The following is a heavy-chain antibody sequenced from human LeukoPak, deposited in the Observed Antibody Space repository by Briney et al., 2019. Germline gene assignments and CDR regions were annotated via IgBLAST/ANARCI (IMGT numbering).Heavy chain of an antibody. CDR1: RVTFSGYT. CDR2: ISSMSRDI. CDR3: ARTLYYDILTGYQTHTYYFDY. V-gene: IGHV3-21*01. Sequence: GGSLRLSCTASRVTFSGYTMNWVRQAPGKGLEWVSSISSMSRDIYYAASVKGRFTISRDNARNSLYLQMSSLRAEDTAVYYCARTLYYDILTGYQTHTYYFDYWGQGTLVTVSS. D-gene: IGHD3-9*01. J-gene: IGHJ4*02.